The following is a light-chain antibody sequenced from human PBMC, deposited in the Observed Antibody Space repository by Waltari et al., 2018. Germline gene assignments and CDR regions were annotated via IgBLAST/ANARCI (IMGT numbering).Light chain of an antibody. V-gene: IGLV1-40*01. CDR3: QSYDSSLRGSL. Sequence: QSGLPQPPSVSGAPGQRVTISCTGSSPNIGAGSDVHWYQGLPGKAPKLLIYGNNHRPSGVADRFSGSKSGTSSSLAITGLQAEDEADYYCQSYDSSLRGSLFGGGTKLTVL. J-gene: IGLJ2*01. CDR2: GNN. CDR1: SPNIGAGSD.